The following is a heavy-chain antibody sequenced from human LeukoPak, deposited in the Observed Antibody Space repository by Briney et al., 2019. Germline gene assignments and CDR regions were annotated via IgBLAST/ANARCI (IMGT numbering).Heavy chain of an antibody. CDR3: AKQDETAAAGTVFDY. CDR2: IYSGGST. Sequence: PGGSLRLSCAASGFTVSSNYMSWVRQAPGKGLEWVSVIYSGGSTYYADSVKGRFTISRDNSKNTLYLQMNSLRAEDTAVYYCAKQDETAAAGTVFDYWGQGTLVTVSS. V-gene: IGHV3-53*01. J-gene: IGHJ4*02. CDR1: GFTVSSNY. D-gene: IGHD6-13*01.